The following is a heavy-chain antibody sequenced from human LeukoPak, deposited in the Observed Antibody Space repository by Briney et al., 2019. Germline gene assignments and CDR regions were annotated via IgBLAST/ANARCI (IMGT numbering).Heavy chain of an antibody. V-gene: IGHV1-2*02. D-gene: IGHD5-24*01. CDR1: GYTFTVYY. CDR2: INPNSGGT. Sequence: ASVTVSCTASGYTFTVYYMHWVRQAPGQGLEWMGWINPNSGGTNYAQKFQGRVTMTRDTSISTAYMELSRLRSDDTAVYYCATQRDVGGDLDYWSQGTLVTVSP. CDR3: ATQRDVGGDLDY. J-gene: IGHJ4*02.